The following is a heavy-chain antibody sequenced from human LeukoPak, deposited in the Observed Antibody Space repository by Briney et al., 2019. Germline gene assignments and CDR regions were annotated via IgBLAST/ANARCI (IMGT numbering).Heavy chain of an antibody. CDR1: GGSISSSSYY. Sequence: SETLSLTCTVSGGSISSSSYYWGWIRQPPGKGLEWIGSIYYSGSTYYNPSLKSRVTISVDTSKNQFSLKLSSVTAADTAVYYCARVPGDDFWSGYYRWFDPWGQGTLVTVSS. J-gene: IGHJ5*02. CDR2: IYYSGST. CDR3: ARVPGDDFWSGYYRWFDP. V-gene: IGHV4-39*07. D-gene: IGHD3-3*01.